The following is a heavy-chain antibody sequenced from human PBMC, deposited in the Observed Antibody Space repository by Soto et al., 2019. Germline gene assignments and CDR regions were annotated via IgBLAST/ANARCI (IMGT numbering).Heavy chain of an antibody. CDR3: AREGVVPAAYFDY. J-gene: IGHJ4*02. Sequence: PSETLSLTCTVSGGSISSYYWSWIRQPPGKGLEWIGYIYYSGSTNYNPSLKSRVTISVDTSKNQFSLKLSSVTAADTAVYYCAREGVVPAAYFDYWGQGTLVTVSS. D-gene: IGHD2-2*01. CDR1: GGSISSYY. CDR2: IYYSGST. V-gene: IGHV4-59*01.